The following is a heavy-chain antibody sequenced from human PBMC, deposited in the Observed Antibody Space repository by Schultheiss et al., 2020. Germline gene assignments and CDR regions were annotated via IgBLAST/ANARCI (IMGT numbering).Heavy chain of an antibody. Sequence: GGSLRLSCTASGFTFGDYAMHWVRQAPGKGLEWVSSISSSSSYIYYADSVKGRFTISRDNAKNSLYLQMNSLRAEDTAVYYCARPRPGYWGQGTLVTVSS. D-gene: IGHD1-14*01. CDR2: ISSSSSYI. V-gene: IGHV3-21*01. J-gene: IGHJ4*02. CDR3: ARPRPGY. CDR1: GFTFGDYA.